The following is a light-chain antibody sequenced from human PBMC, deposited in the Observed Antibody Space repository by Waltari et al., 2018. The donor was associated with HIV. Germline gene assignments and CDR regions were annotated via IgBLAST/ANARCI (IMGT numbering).Light chain of an antibody. V-gene: IGKV3-20*01. CDR3: QQYGSSLSLT. J-gene: IGKJ1*01. Sequence: ETVLTQSPGTLSLSPGERATLSCRASQSVSSSYLAWYQQKPGQAPRLLIYGASTRATGIPDRFNGSGSGTDFTLIINRLEPEDFAVYYCQQYGSSLSLTFGQGTKVEIK. CDR2: GAS. CDR1: QSVSSSY.